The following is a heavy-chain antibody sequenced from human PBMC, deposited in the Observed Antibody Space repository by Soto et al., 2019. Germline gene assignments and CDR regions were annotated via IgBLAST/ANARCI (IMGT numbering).Heavy chain of an antibody. CDR1: GFTFSSYS. CDR3: ARDPPSDYCSGGSCYGDAFDI. J-gene: IGHJ3*02. V-gene: IGHV3-21*01. D-gene: IGHD2-15*01. Sequence: GGSLRLSCAASGFTFSSYSMNWVRQAPGKGLEWVSSISSSSSYIYYADSVKGRFTISRDNAKNSLYLQMNSLRVEDTAVYYCARDPPSDYCSGGSCYGDAFDIWGQGTMVTVSS. CDR2: ISSSSSYI.